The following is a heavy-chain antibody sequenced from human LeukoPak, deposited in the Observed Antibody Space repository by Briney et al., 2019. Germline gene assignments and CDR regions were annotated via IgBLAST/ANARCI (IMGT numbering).Heavy chain of an antibody. CDR1: GFTFDDYH. J-gene: IGHJ4*02. CDR3: ARGNYFDRSVRDNTPDY. D-gene: IGHD3-22*01. CDR2: ISRGSRYI. Sequence: GGSLRLSCVGSGFTFDDYHMNWVRQTPEKGLDWVSSISRGSRYIYYADSVEGRFTISRDNAKNSLYLEMKSLRAEDTAVYFCARGNYFDRSVRDNTPDYWGQGTLVTVSS. V-gene: IGHV3-21*01.